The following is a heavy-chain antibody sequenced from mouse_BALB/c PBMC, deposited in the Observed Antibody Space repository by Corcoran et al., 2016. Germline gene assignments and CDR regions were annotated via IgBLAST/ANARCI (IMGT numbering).Heavy chain of an antibody. D-gene: IGHD1-1*01. CDR2: IFPGSDNT. Sequence: QVLLQQSGPELVKPGSSVKISCKASGYSFTSYYIHWVKQRPGQGLEWIGWIFPGSDNTKYNEKFKGKATLTADTSSSTAYMQLSSLTSEDSAVYFWARFYGSSYFKYFDVWGAGTTVTVSS. J-gene: IGHJ1*01. CDR1: GYSFTSYY. V-gene: IGHV1-66*01. CDR3: ARFYGSSYFKYFDV.